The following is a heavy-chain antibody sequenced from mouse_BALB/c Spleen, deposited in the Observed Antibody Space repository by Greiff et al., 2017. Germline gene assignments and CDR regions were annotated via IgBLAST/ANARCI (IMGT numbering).Heavy chain of an antibody. CDR2: ISSGGSYT. Sequence: EVMLVESGGGLVQPGGSRKLSCAASGFTFSSYGMSWVRQTPDKRLEWVATISSGGSYTYYPDSVKGRFTISRDNAKNTLYLQMSSLKSEDTAMYYCARESPFDYWGQGTTLTVSS. V-gene: IGHV5-6*03. CDR3: ARESPFDY. CDR1: GFTFSSYG. J-gene: IGHJ2*01.